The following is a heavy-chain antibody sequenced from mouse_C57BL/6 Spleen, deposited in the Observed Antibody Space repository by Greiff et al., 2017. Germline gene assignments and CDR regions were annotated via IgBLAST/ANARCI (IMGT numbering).Heavy chain of an antibody. CDR3: ARRATVVATGYFDV. CDR1: GYEFSSSW. D-gene: IGHD1-1*01. V-gene: IGHV1-82*01. Sequence: QVQLQQSGPELVKPGASVKISCKASGYEFSSSWMNWVKQRPGKGLEWIGRIYPGDGDTNYNGKFKGKATLTADKSSSTAYMQRSSLTSEDSAVYFCARRATVVATGYFDVWGTGTTVTVSS. J-gene: IGHJ1*03. CDR2: IYPGDGDT.